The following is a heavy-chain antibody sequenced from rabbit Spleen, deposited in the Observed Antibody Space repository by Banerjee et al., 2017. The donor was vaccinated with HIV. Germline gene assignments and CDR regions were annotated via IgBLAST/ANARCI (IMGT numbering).Heavy chain of an antibody. CDR2: INASTGKP. Sequence: QEQLVESGGGLVQPEGSLTLTCKASGFSFSYSYWICWVRQAPGKGLQWIACINASTGKPVYATWASGRFSISRTSSTTVTLRMTSLTAADRATYFCARDLVGVIGWNFYLWGPGTLVTVS. D-gene: IGHD2-1*01. CDR3: ARDLVGVIGWNFYL. V-gene: IGHV1S45*01. CDR1: GFSFSYSYW. J-gene: IGHJ4*01.